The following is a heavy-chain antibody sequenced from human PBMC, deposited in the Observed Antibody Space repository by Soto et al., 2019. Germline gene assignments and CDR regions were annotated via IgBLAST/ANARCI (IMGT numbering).Heavy chain of an antibody. D-gene: IGHD7-27*01. CDR3: ARGWGRIFDY. Sequence: QVQLQQRGAGLLKPSETLSLTCAVYGGSFSGYYWYWIRQPPGKGLEWIGEINHSGSTNYNPSLKSRVTLSVGTSKHQFALKLSSVTAADTAGYYSARGWGRIFDYWGQGTLVTVSS. J-gene: IGHJ4*02. CDR2: INHSGST. V-gene: IGHV4-34*01. CDR1: GGSFSGYY.